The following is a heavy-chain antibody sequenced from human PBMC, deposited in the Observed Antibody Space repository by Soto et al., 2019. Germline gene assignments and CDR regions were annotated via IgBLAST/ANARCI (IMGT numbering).Heavy chain of an antibody. Sequence: LRLSCAASGFTFSSYGMHWVRQAPGKGLEWVAVIWYDGSNKYYADSVKGRFTISRDNSKNTLYLQMNSLRAEDTAVYYCARDYVPESWFGELLNWFDPWGQGTLVTVSS. CDR2: IWYDGSNK. D-gene: IGHD3-10*01. CDR1: GFTFSSYG. J-gene: IGHJ5*02. V-gene: IGHV3-33*01. CDR3: ARDYVPESWFGELLNWFDP.